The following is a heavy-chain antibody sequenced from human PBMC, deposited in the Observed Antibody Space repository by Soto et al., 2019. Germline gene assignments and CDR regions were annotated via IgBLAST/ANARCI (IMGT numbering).Heavy chain of an antibody. CDR3: ARDGLAGAFDY. CDR2: MNPNSGNT. Sequence: ASVKVSSKASGYTFTSYDINWLRQATGQGREGMGWMNPNSGNTGYAQKVQGRVTMTTNTSTSTAYMELRSLRSDDTAVYYCARDGLAGAFDYRGQGTLXTVSS. CDR1: GYTFTSYD. J-gene: IGHJ4*02. V-gene: IGHV1-8*01. D-gene: IGHD3-10*01.